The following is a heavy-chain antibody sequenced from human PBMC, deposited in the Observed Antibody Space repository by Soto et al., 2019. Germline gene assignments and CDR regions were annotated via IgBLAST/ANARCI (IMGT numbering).Heavy chain of an antibody. V-gene: IGHV4-59*08. CDR3: ASLVRYCSSGSCYFTRDAFDI. CDR2: IYYSGST. CDR1: GGSISSYY. Sequence: PSETLSLTCTVSGGSISSYYWSWIRQPPGKGLEWIGYIYYSGSTNYNPSLKSRVTISVDTSKNQFSLKLSSVTAADTAVYYCASLVRYCSSGSCYFTRDAFDIWGQGTMVTVSS. D-gene: IGHD2-15*01. J-gene: IGHJ3*02.